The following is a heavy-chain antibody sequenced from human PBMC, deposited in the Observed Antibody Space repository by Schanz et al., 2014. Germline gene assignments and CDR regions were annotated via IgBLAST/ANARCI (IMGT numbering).Heavy chain of an antibody. J-gene: IGHJ4*02. CDR2: IKQDGSEK. CDR1: GFTFSNYW. Sequence: EVQLVESGGGLVQPGGSLRLSCAASGFTFSNYWMSWVRQAPGKGLEWVANIKQDGSEKYYVDSVKGWFTFSRDNAKNSLYLQMNSLRAEDTAVYYCARDLTYYTSGSYGYWGQGTLVTVSS. CDR3: ARDLTYYTSGSYGY. D-gene: IGHD3-10*01. V-gene: IGHV3-7*01.